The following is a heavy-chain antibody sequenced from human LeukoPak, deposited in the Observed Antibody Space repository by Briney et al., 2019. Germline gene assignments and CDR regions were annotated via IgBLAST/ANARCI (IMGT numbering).Heavy chain of an antibody. J-gene: IGHJ4*02. Sequence: ASVKVSCKASGYTFNTYSITWVRQAPGQGLEWVGWINAKTGNPTYAQGSTGRFVFSLDTSVSTAYLQISSLKAEDTAVYSCAREVLRFDYWGQGTLVTVSS. CDR3: AREVLRFDY. CDR2: INAKTGNP. CDR1: GYTFNTYS. V-gene: IGHV7-4-1*02.